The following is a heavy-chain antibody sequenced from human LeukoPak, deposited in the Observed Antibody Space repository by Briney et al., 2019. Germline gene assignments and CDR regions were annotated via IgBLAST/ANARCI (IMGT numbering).Heavy chain of an antibody. V-gene: IGHV4-31*11. CDR2: IYYSGST. D-gene: IGHD4-17*01. CDR3: ARDLGKDYGDYYWYFDL. J-gene: IGHJ2*01. CDR1: GGSISSGGYY. Sequence: SETLSLTCAVYGGSISSGGYYWSWIRQHPGKGLEWIGYIYYSGSTYYNPSLKSRVTISVDTSKNQFSLKLSSVTAADTAVYYCARDLGKDYGDYYWYFDLWGRGTLVTVSS.